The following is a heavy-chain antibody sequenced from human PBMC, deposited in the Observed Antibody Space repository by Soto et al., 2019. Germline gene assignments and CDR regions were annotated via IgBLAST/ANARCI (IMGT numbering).Heavy chain of an antibody. J-gene: IGHJ3*02. CDR2: INPAGGST. Sequence: GASVKVSCKASGYTFTSYYMHWVRQAPGQGLEWMGIINPAGGSTNYAQKFQGRVTMTRDTSTSTVCMQLSSLRSEDTAVYYCARDIAHCGGDCYSAPHAFDIWGHGTMVTVSS. CDR3: ARDIAHCGGDCYSAPHAFDI. V-gene: IGHV1-46*01. CDR1: GYTFTSYY. D-gene: IGHD2-21*02.